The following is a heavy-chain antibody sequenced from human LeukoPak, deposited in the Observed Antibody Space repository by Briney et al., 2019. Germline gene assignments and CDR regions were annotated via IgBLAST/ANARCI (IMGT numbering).Heavy chain of an antibody. Sequence: PSETLSLTCTVTGGCISSGSYYWSWIRQPAGKGLEWIGRIYTSGSTNYNPSLKSRVTISVDTSKNQFSLKLSSVTAADTAVYYCARDLYYYDSSGYYYENWFDPWGQGTLVTVSS. J-gene: IGHJ5*02. D-gene: IGHD3-22*01. CDR1: GGCISSGSYY. V-gene: IGHV4-61*02. CDR2: IYTSGST. CDR3: ARDLYYYDSSGYYYENWFDP.